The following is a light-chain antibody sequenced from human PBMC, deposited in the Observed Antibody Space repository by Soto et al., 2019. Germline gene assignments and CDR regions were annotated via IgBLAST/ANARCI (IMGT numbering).Light chain of an antibody. J-gene: IGLJ2*01. CDR2: DVS. CDR3: SSYTTSSLGV. CDR1: SSDIGKYNY. Sequence: QSALTQPASVSGSPGQSVTIYCTGTSSDIGKYNYVSWYQQHPGKAPKLMIYDVSNRPSGVSNRFSGSKSGNTASLTISGLQAEDEADYYCSSYTTSSLGVFGGGTKLTVL. V-gene: IGLV2-14*01.